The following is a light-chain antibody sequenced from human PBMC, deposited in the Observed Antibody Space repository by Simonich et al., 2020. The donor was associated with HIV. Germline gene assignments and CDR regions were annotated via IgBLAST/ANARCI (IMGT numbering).Light chain of an antibody. V-gene: IGKV3-15*01. CDR3: QQYNDWPLT. J-gene: IGKJ4*01. Sequence: EIVMTQSPATLSVSPGERATLSCRASQSVSSNLAWYQQKPGQAPRLLIYGASTRATGIPARLSGRGSGTEFTLAISSLQSEDFAVYYCQQYNDWPLTFGGGTKVDIK. CDR1: QSVSSN. CDR2: GAS.